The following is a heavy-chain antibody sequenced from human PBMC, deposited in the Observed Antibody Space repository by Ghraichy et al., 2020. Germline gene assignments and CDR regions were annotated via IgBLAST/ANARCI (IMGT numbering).Heavy chain of an antibody. D-gene: IGHD6-19*01. V-gene: IGHV1-3*01. Sequence: ASVKVSCKASGYTFTSYAMHWVRQAPGQRLEWMGWINAGNGNTKYSQKFQGRVTITRDTSASTAYMELSSLRSEDTAVYYCAREALPPYSSGAPIDYWGQGTLVTVSS. CDR2: INAGNGNT. CDR1: GYTFTSYA. J-gene: IGHJ4*02. CDR3: AREALPPYSSGAPIDY.